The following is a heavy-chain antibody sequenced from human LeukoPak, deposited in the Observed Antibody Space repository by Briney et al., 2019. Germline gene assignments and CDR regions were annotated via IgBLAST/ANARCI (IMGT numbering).Heavy chain of an antibody. Sequence: QSGGSLRLSCAASGFTFSTYAMSWVRQAPGKGLEWVSAISGSGGSTYYADSVKGRFTISRDNSKNTLYLQMNRLRAEDTSIYFCAKALEQETVIALDSWGQGTLVTVSS. J-gene: IGHJ4*02. CDR3: AKALEQETVIALDS. V-gene: IGHV3-23*01. D-gene: IGHD6-13*01. CDR1: GFTFSTYA. CDR2: ISGSGGST.